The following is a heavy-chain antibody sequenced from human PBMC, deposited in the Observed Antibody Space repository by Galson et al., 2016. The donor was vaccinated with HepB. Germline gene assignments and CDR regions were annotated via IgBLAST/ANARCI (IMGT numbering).Heavy chain of an antibody. CDR1: GGSVNRGSYS. Sequence: TLSLTCSVSGGSVNRGSYSWGWVRQSPGKGLEWIGNIDHSGSTSYNPSLWSRVSITRDTSENNIALRLTSLTAADTAMYYCARGETTVAVFPLDYWGQGTPVTVSS. D-gene: IGHD4-23*01. V-gene: IGHV4-31*03. CDR3: ARGETTVAVFPLDY. J-gene: IGHJ4*02. CDR2: IDHSGST.